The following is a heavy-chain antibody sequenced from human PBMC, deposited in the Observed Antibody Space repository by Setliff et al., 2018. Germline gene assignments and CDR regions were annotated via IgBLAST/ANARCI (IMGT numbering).Heavy chain of an antibody. CDR3: ARESSSGWHGDY. V-gene: IGHV3-74*03. CDR2: INSDASRI. Sequence: PGGSLRLSCAASGFTFNSYSMNWVRQAPGKGLVWVSRINSDASRITYADSVKGRFTISRDNAKNTVYLQMNSLRVEDTAVYYCARESSSGWHGDYWGQGTLVTVSS. D-gene: IGHD3-22*01. CDR1: GFTFNSYS. J-gene: IGHJ4*02.